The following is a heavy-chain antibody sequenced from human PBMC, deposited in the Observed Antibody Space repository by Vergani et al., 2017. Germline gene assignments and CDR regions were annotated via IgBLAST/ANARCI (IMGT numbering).Heavy chain of an antibody. Sequence: VQLVQSGAEVKTPGAFLKISCKGSGYSFPSYWIGWVRQMPGKGLEWMGIIYPGDSDTRYSPSFQGQVTISADKSISTADLQWSSLKASETAMYYCARQDIVVVPAANDAFDIWGQGSMVSVSS. V-gene: IGHV5-51*01. D-gene: IGHD2-2*01. CDR3: ARQDIVVVPAANDAFDI. CDR1: GYSFPSYW. J-gene: IGHJ3*02. CDR2: IYPGDSDT.